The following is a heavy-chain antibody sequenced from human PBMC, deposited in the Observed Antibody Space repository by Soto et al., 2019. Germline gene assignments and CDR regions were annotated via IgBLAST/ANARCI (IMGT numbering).Heavy chain of an antibody. V-gene: IGHV3-23*01. Sequence: EVQLLESGGGLVQPGGSLRLSCAASGFTFSSYAMSWVRQAPGKGLEWVSPISASGGSTYYADSVKGRFTISRDNSKNTLYLQMNSLRAEDTAVCYCAKERGEGYGMDVWGQGTTVTVSS. CDR1: GFTFSSYA. CDR3: AKERGEGYGMDV. D-gene: IGHD3-16*01. J-gene: IGHJ6*02. CDR2: ISASGGST.